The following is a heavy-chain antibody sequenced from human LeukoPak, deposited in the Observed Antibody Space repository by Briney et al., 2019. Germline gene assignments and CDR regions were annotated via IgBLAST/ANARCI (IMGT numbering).Heavy chain of an antibody. CDR3: AREDGYCSGGNCYSYFDS. J-gene: IGHJ4*02. Sequence: GGSLGLSCAASGFTFSHFWMSWVRQAPGKGLEWVAYIKKTGSETYYVDSVKGRFTITRDNTRNSLFLQMYSLRAEDTAVYFCAREDGYCSGGNCYSYFDSWGQGTLVTVSS. CDR2: IKKTGSET. CDR1: GFTFSHFW. V-gene: IGHV3-7*01. D-gene: IGHD2-15*01.